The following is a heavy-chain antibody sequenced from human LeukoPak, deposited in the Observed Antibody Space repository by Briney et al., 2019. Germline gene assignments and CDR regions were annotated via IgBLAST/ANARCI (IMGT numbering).Heavy chain of an antibody. J-gene: IGHJ4*02. CDR2: IKQDASEK. Sequence: GGSLRLSCAASGFSFSSYAMNWVRQAPGKGLEWVANIKQDASEKYYADSVKGRFTISRDNARNSVYLQMNSLRAEDTAVYYCARVDGSYYRGVFDYWGQGTLVTVSS. CDR3: ARVDGSYYRGVFDY. D-gene: IGHD1-26*01. CDR1: GFSFSSYA. V-gene: IGHV3-7*01.